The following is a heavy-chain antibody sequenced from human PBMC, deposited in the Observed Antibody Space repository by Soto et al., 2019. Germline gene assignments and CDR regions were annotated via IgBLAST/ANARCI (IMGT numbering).Heavy chain of an antibody. CDR2: INHSGST. CDR1: GGSFSGYY. Sequence: SETLSLTCAVYGGSFSGYYWSWIRQPPGKGLEWIGEINHSGSTNYNPSLKSRVTISVDTSKNQFSLKLSSVTAADTAVYYCARAGSSSSGPFNYYYYYMDVWGKGTTVTVSS. V-gene: IGHV4-34*01. J-gene: IGHJ6*03. D-gene: IGHD6-6*01. CDR3: ARAGSSSSGPFNYYYYYMDV.